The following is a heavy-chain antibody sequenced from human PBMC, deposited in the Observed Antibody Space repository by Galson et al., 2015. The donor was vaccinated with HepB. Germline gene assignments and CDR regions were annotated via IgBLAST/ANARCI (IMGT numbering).Heavy chain of an antibody. J-gene: IGHJ6*02. Sequence: SLRLSCAASAFTFSSYAMHWVRQAPGKGLEWVAVISYDGSNKYYADSVKGRFIISRDTSKNTLYLQMDSLRREDTALYYCAREEARYYVSGTYYGMDVWGQGTTVTVSS. CDR1: AFTFSSYA. V-gene: IGHV3-30*04. CDR2: ISYDGSNK. D-gene: IGHD3-10*01. CDR3: AREEARYYVSGTYYGMDV.